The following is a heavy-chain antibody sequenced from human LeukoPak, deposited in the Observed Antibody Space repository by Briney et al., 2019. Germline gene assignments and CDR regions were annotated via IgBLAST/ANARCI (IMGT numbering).Heavy chain of an antibody. Sequence: PSETLSLTCAVYGGSFSGYYWIWIRQPPGKGLEWIGEINHSGSTNYNPSLKSRVTISVDTSKNQFSLKLSSVTAADTAVYYCARTFNYYGSGSYYNSVYYFDYWGQGTLVTVSS. CDR2: INHSGST. V-gene: IGHV4-34*01. CDR3: ARTFNYYGSGSYYNSVYYFDY. D-gene: IGHD3-10*01. CDR1: GGSFSGYY. J-gene: IGHJ4*02.